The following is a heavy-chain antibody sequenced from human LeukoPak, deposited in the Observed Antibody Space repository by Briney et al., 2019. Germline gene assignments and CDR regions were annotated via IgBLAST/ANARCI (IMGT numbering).Heavy chain of an antibody. J-gene: IGHJ5*02. CDR3: ARDHSSGWYGRYNWFDP. Sequence: GGSLRLSCAASGFTFTSYPMNWVRQAPGKGLEWVSTISGGGGSTYYADSVKGRFTISRDNSKNTLYLQVNSLRAEDTAVYYCARDHSSGWYGRYNWFDPWGQGTLVTVSS. CDR2: ISGGGGST. CDR1: GFTFTSYP. D-gene: IGHD6-19*01. V-gene: IGHV3-23*01.